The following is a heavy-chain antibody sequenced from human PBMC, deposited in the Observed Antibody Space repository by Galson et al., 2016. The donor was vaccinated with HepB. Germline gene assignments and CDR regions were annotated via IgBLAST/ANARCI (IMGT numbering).Heavy chain of an antibody. Sequence: QSGAEVKKPGESLKISCTGSGYRFTNYWIAWVRQMPGKGLEWMGIIYPGDSDTRYSPSFQGQVTISADKSISTAYLQWSSLKASDTAAYYFARRWYYDFWGCFFASWFGHWGQGTLGAVSS. CDR2: IYPGDSDT. D-gene: IGHD3-3*01. CDR3: ARRWYYDFWGCFFASWFGH. CDR1: GYRFTNYW. J-gene: IGHJ5*02. V-gene: IGHV5-51*01.